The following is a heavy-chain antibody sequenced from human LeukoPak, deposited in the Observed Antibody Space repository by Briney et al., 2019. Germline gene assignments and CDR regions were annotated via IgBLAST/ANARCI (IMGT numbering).Heavy chain of an antibody. Sequence: SETLSLTCAVYGGSFSGYYWSWIRQPPGKGLEWSGEINHSGSTNYNPSLKSRVTISVDTSKNQFSLKLSSVTAADTAVYYCARQRITMIVVVWSAFDIWGQGTMVTVSS. V-gene: IGHV4-34*01. CDR1: GGSFSGYY. J-gene: IGHJ3*02. D-gene: IGHD3-22*01. CDR2: INHSGST. CDR3: ARQRITMIVVVWSAFDI.